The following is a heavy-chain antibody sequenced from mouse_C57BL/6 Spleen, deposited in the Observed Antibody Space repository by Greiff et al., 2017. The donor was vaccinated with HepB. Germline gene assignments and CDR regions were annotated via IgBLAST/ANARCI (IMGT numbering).Heavy chain of an antibody. CDR2: IHPNSGST. V-gene: IGHV1-64*01. J-gene: IGHJ2*01. D-gene: IGHD1-1*01. Sequence: VQLQQPGAELVKPGASVKLSCKASGYTFTSYWMHWVKQRPGQGLEWIGMIHPNSGSTNYNEKFKSKATLTVDKSSSTAYMQLSSLTSEDSAVYYCAITHYGSRDFDYWGQGTTLTVSS. CDR1: GYTFTSYW. CDR3: AITHYGSRDFDY.